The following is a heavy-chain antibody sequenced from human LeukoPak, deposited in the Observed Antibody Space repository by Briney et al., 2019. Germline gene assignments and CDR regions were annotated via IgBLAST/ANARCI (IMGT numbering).Heavy chain of an antibody. D-gene: IGHD1-1*01. CDR2: INSGSTYT. Sequence: GGSLRLSCAASGFTFSSYMMNWVRQAPGKGLEWVSSINSGSTYTYYTESVKGRFTVSRDNAKNSLFLQMDSLRAEDTAIYYCARSLTTLTYEGYWGQGTLVTVSS. CDR1: GFTFSSYM. V-gene: IGHV3-21*01. J-gene: IGHJ4*02. CDR3: ARSLTTLTYEGY.